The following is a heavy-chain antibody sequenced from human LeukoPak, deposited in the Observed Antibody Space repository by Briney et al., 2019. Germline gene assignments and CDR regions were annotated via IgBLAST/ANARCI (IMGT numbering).Heavy chain of an antibody. D-gene: IGHD1/OR15-1a*01. CDR1: GFTFSIYA. J-gene: IGHJ5*02. CDR3: AKEGRLGQHWLDP. Sequence: PGGSLRLSCAASGFTFSIYAMSWVRQAPGKGLEWVSAISAGGGRKYYADSVKGRFTVSRDNSKNTLDLQMNSLRAEDTAVYYCAKEGRLGQHWLDPWGQGTQVTVSS. CDR2: ISAGGGRK. V-gene: IGHV3-23*01.